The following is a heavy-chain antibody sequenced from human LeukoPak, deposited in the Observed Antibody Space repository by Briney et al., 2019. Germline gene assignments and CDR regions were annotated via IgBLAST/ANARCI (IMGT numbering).Heavy chain of an antibody. V-gene: IGHV1-69*06. J-gene: IGHJ6*03. CDR2: LIPIFGTA. Sequence: SVKVSCKASGGTFSSYAIRWVRQAPGRGCEWMGGLIPIFGTANYAQKFQGRVTITADKSTSTAYMELSSLRSEDTAVYYCATNGGIAAAGTRYYYYMDVWGKGTTVTVSS. CDR1: GGTFSSYA. CDR3: ATNGGIAAAGTRYYYYMDV. D-gene: IGHD6-13*01.